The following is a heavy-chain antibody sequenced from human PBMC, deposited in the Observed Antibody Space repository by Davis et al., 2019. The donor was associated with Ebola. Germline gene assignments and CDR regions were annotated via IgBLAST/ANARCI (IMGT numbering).Heavy chain of an antibody. J-gene: IGHJ3*02. V-gene: IGHV5-10-1*01. Sequence: GESLKISCKGSGYSFTSYWISWVRQMPGKGLEWMGRIDPSDSYTNYSPSFQGHVTISADKSISTAYLQWSSLKASDTAMYYCARHLGHPVLRFLANAFDIWGQGTMVTVSS. CDR1: GYSFTSYW. CDR2: IDPSDSYT. D-gene: IGHD3-3*01. CDR3: ARHLGHPVLRFLANAFDI.